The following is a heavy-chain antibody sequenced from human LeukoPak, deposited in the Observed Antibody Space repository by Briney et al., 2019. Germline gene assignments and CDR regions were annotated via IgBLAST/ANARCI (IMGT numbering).Heavy chain of an antibody. CDR1: GYTFTGYY. CDR3: ARQRGYSGYDPLGY. V-gene: IGHV1-2*02. CDR2: INPNSGGT. D-gene: IGHD5-12*01. Sequence: ASVKVSCKASGYTFTGYYMHWVRQAPGQGLEWMGWINPNSGGTNYAQKFQGRVTMTKDTSISTAYVELSRLRSDDTAVYYCARQRGYSGYDPLGYWGQGTLVTVSS. J-gene: IGHJ4*02.